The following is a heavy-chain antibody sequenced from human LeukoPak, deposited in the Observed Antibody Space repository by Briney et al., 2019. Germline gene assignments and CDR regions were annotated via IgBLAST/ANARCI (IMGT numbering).Heavy chain of an antibody. CDR2: IYHSGST. CDR1: GYSISSGYY. V-gene: IGHV4-38-2*02. CDR3: ARGRAGSFDY. Sequence: SQTLSLTCTVSGYSISSGYYWGWVRQPPGKGLEWIGSIYHSGSTYYKPSLKSRVTISVDTSKNEFSLRLSSVTAADTAVYYCARGRAGSFDYWGQGTLVTVSS. J-gene: IGHJ4*02. D-gene: IGHD1-1*01.